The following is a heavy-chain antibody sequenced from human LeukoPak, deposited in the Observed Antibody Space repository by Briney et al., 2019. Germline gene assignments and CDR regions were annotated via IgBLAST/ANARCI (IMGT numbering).Heavy chain of an antibody. J-gene: IGHJ4*02. CDR3: AKDRGHYYDSSGYSPPDY. CDR1: GFTFSSYA. D-gene: IGHD3-22*01. V-gene: IGHV3-23*01. Sequence: GGSLRLSCAASGFTFSSYAMSWVRQAPGKGLEWVSAISGSGGSPYYADSVKGRFTISRDNSKNTLYLQMNSLRAEDTAVYYCAKDRGHYYDSSGYSPPDYWGQGTLVTVSS. CDR2: ISGSGGSP.